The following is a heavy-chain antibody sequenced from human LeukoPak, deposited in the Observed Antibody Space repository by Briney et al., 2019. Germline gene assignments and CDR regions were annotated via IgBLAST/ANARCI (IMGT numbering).Heavy chain of an antibody. Sequence: SETLSLTCTVSGGSISPYYWSWIRQPPGKGLEWFGYIYYRGNTDYNPSLKSRVAISVDTTKNQFSLKLSSVTAADTAVYYCARSTGSTMFIDYWGQGTLVTVSS. J-gene: IGHJ4*02. D-gene: IGHD3-10*02. CDR2: IYYRGNT. V-gene: IGHV4-59*01. CDR3: ARSTGSTMFIDY. CDR1: GGSISPYY.